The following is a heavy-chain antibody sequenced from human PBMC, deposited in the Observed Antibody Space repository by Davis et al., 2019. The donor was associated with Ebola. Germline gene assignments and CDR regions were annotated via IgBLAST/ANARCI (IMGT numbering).Heavy chain of an antibody. Sequence: GESLKISCAASGFTFDDYAMHWVRQVPGKGLEWVSVIYSGGSTYYADSVKGRFTISRDNSKNTLYLQMNSLRAEDTAVYYCARDYYYYGMDVWGQGTTVTVSS. CDR2: IYSGGST. V-gene: IGHV3-66*01. CDR3: ARDYYYYGMDV. J-gene: IGHJ6*02. CDR1: GFTFDDYA.